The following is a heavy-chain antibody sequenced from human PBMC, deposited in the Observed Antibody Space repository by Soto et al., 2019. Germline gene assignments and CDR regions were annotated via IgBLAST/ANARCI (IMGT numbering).Heavy chain of an antibody. CDR2: ISGSGGST. V-gene: IGHV3-23*01. Sequence: RLSCAASGFTFSSYAMSWVRQAPGKGLEWVSAISGSGGSTYYADSVKGRFTISRDNSKNTLYLQMNSLKTEDTAVYYCTTYHYYDSSGYLQDFDYWGQGTLVTVSS. D-gene: IGHD3-22*01. CDR1: GFTFSSYA. CDR3: TTYHYYDSSGYLQDFDY. J-gene: IGHJ4*02.